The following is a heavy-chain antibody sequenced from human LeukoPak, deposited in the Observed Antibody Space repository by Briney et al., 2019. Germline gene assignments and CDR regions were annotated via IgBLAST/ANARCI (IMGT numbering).Heavy chain of an antibody. J-gene: IGHJ4*02. CDR2: IYHSGST. CDR1: GYSLSSGYY. Sequence: SETLSLTCTVSGYSLSSGYYWGWIRQPPGKGLEWIGSIYHSGSTYYNPSLKSRVTISVDTSKNQFSLKLSSVTAADTAVYYCARGKIAAAATPGNYFDYWGQGTLVTVSS. D-gene: IGHD6-13*01. V-gene: IGHV4-38-2*02. CDR3: ARGKIAAAATPGNYFDY.